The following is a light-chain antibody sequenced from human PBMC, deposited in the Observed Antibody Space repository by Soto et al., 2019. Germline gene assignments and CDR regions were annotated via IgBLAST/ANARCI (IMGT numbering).Light chain of an antibody. J-gene: IGKJ1*01. V-gene: IGKV1-39*01. Sequence: DIQMTPSPSSLSASVGDRVTITCRARQSISSYLNWYQQKPGKAPKLLIYAASSLQSGVPSRFSGSGSGTDFTLTISSLQPEDFATYYCQQSYSTPQTFGQGTKVEIK. CDR2: AAS. CDR1: QSISSY. CDR3: QQSYSTPQT.